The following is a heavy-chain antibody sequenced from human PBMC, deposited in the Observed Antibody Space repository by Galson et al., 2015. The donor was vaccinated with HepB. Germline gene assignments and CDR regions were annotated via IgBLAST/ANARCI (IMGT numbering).Heavy chain of an antibody. CDR2: INPNSGGT. Sequence: SVKVSCKASGSTFTGYYMHWVRQAPGQGLEWMGWINPNSGGTNYAQKFQGRVTMTRDTSISTAYMELSRLRSDDTAVYYCARLPHLYYDSSDDAFDIWGQGTMVTVSS. D-gene: IGHD3-22*01. J-gene: IGHJ3*02. V-gene: IGHV1-2*02. CDR1: GSTFTGYY. CDR3: ARLPHLYYDSSDDAFDI.